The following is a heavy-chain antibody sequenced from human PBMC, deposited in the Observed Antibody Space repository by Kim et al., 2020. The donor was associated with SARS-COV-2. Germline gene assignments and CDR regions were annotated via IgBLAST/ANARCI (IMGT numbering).Heavy chain of an antibody. Sequence: SVKGRFTNSRENAKNTLYLQMNSLRAEDTAVYYCARSYYYDSSGYYARGYWGQGTLVTVSS. D-gene: IGHD3-22*01. CDR3: ARSYYYDSSGYYARGY. V-gene: IGHV3-74*01. J-gene: IGHJ4*02.